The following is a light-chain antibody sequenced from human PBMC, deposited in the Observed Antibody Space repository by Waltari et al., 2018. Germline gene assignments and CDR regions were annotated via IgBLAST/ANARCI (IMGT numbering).Light chain of an antibody. V-gene: IGLV2-14*01. CDR3: NSYTSNNIWV. J-gene: IGLJ3*02. CDR2: DVS. Sequence: QSALTQPASVSGSPGQSITISCTGTSSDVGGYNYVSWYQQHPGKAPKFMIYDVSQRPSGVSNRFSGSKSGNTASLTISGLQAEDEADYYCNSYTSNNIWVFGGGTKLTVL. CDR1: SSDVGGYNY.